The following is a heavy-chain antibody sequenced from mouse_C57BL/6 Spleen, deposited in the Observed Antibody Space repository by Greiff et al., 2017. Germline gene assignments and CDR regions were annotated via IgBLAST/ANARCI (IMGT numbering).Heavy chain of an antibody. Sequence: QVQLQQPGAELVRPGSSVKLSCKASGYTFTSYWMDWVKQRPGQGLEWIGNIYPSDSETHYNQKFKDKATLTVDKSSSTAYMQLSSRTSEDAAVDYCARRGVCYCYDGGIAYWGQGTLVTVSA. CDR1: GYTFTSYW. CDR3: ARRGVCYCYDGGIAY. V-gene: IGHV1-61*01. CDR2: IYPSDSET. D-gene: IGHD2-12*01. J-gene: IGHJ3*01.